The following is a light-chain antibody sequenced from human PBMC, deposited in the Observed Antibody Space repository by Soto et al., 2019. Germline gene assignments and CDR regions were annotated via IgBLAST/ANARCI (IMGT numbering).Light chain of an antibody. V-gene: IGKV3-11*01. J-gene: IGKJ1*01. Sequence: EIVLTQSPATLSLSPGERATLSCRASQSVTNSLAWYQQKPGQAPRFLVYDASNRATGIPTRFSGSGSGTDFTLTISNLQSEDFAVYYCQQYNNWPTFGQGTKVDIK. CDR2: DAS. CDR3: QQYNNWPT. CDR1: QSVTNS.